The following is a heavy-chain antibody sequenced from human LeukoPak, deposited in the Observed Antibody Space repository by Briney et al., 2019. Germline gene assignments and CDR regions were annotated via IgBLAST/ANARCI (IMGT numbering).Heavy chain of an antibody. CDR3: GKDPNGDYIGAFEM. Sequence: GGSLRLSCAASGFTFSNAWMSWVRQAPGKGLEWVGRIKSKTDGGTTDYAAPVKGRFTISRDDSKNTLYLQMNSLKTEDTAVYYCGKDPNGDYIGAFEMWGRGTMVTVSP. CDR2: IKSKTDGGTT. V-gene: IGHV3-15*01. CDR1: GFTFSNAW. J-gene: IGHJ3*02. D-gene: IGHD4-17*01.